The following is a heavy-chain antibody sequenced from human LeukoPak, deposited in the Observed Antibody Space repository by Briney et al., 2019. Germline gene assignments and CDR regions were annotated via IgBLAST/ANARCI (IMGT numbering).Heavy chain of an antibody. J-gene: IGHJ6*02. CDR1: GYTFTSYD. V-gene: IGHV1-8*01. Sequence: ASVKVSCKASGYTFTSYDINWVRQATGQGLEWMGWMNPNSGNTGYAQKFQGSVTMTRNTSISTAYMELSSLRSEDTAVYYCARDLKYYYYYGMDVWGQGTTVTVSS. CDR3: ARDLKYYYYYGMDV. CDR2: MNPNSGNT.